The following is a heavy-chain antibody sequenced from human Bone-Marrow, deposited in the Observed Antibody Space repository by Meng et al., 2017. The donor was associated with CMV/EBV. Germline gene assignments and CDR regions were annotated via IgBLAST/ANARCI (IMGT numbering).Heavy chain of an antibody. CDR1: GFTFSSSA. CDR2: ISYDGSNK. Sequence: GGSRRLSCAVSGFTFSSSAMHWVRQAPGKGLEWVAVISYDGSNKYYADSVKGRFTIPRDNSKNTLYLQMNSLRAEDTAVYDCAREREVFGVVYFDYWGQGTLVTVSS. CDR3: AREREVFGVVYFDY. J-gene: IGHJ4*02. D-gene: IGHD3-3*01. V-gene: IGHV3-30-3*01.